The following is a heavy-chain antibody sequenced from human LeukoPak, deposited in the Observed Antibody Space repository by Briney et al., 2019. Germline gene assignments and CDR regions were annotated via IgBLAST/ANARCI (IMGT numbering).Heavy chain of an antibody. CDR2: INHSGST. CDR3: ARLASYGTYYYYYYMDV. Sequence: KSSETLSLTCAVYGGSFSGYYWSWIRQPPGKGLEWIGEINHSGSTNYNPSLKSRVTISVDTSKNQFSLKLSSVTAADTAVYYCARLASYGTYYYYYYMDVWGKGTTVTISS. J-gene: IGHJ6*03. V-gene: IGHV4-34*01. CDR1: GGSFSGYY. D-gene: IGHD5-18*01.